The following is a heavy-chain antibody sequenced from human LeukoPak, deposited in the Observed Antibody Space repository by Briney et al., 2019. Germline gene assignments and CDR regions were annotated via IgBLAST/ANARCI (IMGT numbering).Heavy chain of an antibody. D-gene: IGHD3-3*01. CDR2: INHSGST. Sequence: PSETLSLTCAVYGGSFSGYYWSWIRQPPGKGLEWIGEINHSGSTNYNPSLKSRVTISVDTSKNQFSLKLSSVTAADTAVYYCARGLTIFGSRRFDPWGQGTLVTVSS. CDR3: ARGLTIFGSRRFDP. J-gene: IGHJ5*02. V-gene: IGHV4-34*01. CDR1: GGSFSGYY.